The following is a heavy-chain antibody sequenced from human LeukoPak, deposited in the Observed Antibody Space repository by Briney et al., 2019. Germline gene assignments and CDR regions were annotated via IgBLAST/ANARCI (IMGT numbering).Heavy chain of an antibody. V-gene: IGHV3-30*02. CDR1: GFTFSSYG. CDR2: IRYDGSDK. Sequence: GGSLRLSCAASGFTFSSYGMHWVRQAPGKGLEWVSFIRYDGSDKYYADSVRGRFTISRDNSKNTLYLQMNNLRADDTAVYYCAKARYDGEVMIAATDYWGQGTLVTVSS. J-gene: IGHJ4*02. CDR3: AKARYDGEVMIAATDY. D-gene: IGHD2-15*01.